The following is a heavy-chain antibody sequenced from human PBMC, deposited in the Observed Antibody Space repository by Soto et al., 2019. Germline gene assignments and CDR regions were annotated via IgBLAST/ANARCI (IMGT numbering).Heavy chain of an antibody. CDR3: AKETTIRYSSSWYDFLPYYSDY. CDR2: ISGSGGST. CDR1: GSTFSSYA. J-gene: IGHJ4*02. D-gene: IGHD6-13*01. V-gene: IGHV3-23*01. Sequence: GGSLRLSCAASGSTFSSYAMSWVRQAPGKGLEWVSAISGSGGSTYYADSVKGRFTISRDNSKNTLYLQMNSLRAEDTAVYYCAKETTIRYSSSWYDFLPYYSDYWGQGTLVTVSS.